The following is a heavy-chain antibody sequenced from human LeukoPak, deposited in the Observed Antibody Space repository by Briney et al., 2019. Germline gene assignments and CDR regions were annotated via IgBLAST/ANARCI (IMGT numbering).Heavy chain of an antibody. CDR3: ATALTYYDFDY. CDR1: GFTLTELS. V-gene: IGHV1-24*01. Sequence: ASVKVSCKVSGFTLTELSIHWVRQAPGEGLEWMGGFDPEDGETIYAQSFQDRVTMTEDTSTDTAYMELSSLRSEDTAIYYCATALTYYDFDYWGQGTLVTVSS. J-gene: IGHJ4*02. CDR2: FDPEDGET. D-gene: IGHD3-3*01.